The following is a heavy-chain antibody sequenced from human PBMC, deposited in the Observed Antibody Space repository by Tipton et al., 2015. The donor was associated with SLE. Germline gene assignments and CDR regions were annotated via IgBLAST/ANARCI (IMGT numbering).Heavy chain of an antibody. Sequence: SLRLSCAASGFTFSGYGMHWVRQAPGKGLEWVAVISYDGSNKYYADSVKGRFTISRDNSKNTLYLQMNSLRAEDTAVYYCARDVDIVATWGYGMDVWGQGTTVTVSS. CDR2: ISYDGSNK. J-gene: IGHJ6*02. V-gene: IGHV3-30*19. CDR1: GFTFSGYG. CDR3: ARDVDIVATWGYGMDV. D-gene: IGHD5-12*01.